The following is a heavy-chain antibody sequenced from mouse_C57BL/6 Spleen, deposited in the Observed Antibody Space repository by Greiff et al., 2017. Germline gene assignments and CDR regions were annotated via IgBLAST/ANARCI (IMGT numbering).Heavy chain of an antibody. D-gene: IGHD1-1*01. Sequence: EVMLVESGGGLVKPGGSLKLSCAASGFTFSSYAMSWVRQTPEKRLEWVATISDGGSYTYYPDNVKGRFTISRDNAKNNLYLQMSHLKSEDTAMYYCARDHYGSRYFDYWGQGTTLTVSS. CDR3: ARDHYGSRYFDY. CDR1: GFTFSSYA. J-gene: IGHJ2*01. V-gene: IGHV5-4*01. CDR2: ISDGGSYT.